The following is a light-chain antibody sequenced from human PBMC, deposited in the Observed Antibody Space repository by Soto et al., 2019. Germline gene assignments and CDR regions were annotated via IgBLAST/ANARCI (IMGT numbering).Light chain of an antibody. CDR2: GNS. J-gene: IGLJ3*02. Sequence: QSVLTQPPSVSGAPGQRVTISCTGSSSNIGAGYDVHWYQQLPGTAPKLLIYGNSNRPSGVPDRFSGSKSGTSASLAITGLQAEDEADYYCATWDVSLSAWVFGGGTQLTVL. CDR1: SSNIGAGYD. V-gene: IGLV1-40*01. CDR3: ATWDVSLSAWV.